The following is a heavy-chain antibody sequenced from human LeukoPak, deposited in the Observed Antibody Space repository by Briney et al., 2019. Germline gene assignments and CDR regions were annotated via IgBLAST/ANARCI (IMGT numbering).Heavy chain of an antibody. CDR1: GITFGNYW. J-gene: IGHJ4*02. Sequence: GGSLRLSCAASGITFGNYWMTWVRRPPGKGLEWVANIKEDGSDKNYVDSVKGRFTISRDNAKNSLYLQMNSLRAEDTAVYYCASERKHSYYDYFDYWGQGTLVTVSS. CDR3: ASERKHSYYDYFDY. D-gene: IGHD3-22*01. V-gene: IGHV3-7*01. CDR2: IKEDGSDK.